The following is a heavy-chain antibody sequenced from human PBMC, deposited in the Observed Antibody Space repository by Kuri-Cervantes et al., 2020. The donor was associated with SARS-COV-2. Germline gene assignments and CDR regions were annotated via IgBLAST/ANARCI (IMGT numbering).Heavy chain of an antibody. D-gene: IGHD3-3*01. Sequence: GGSLRLSCAASGFTFSSYSMNWVRQAPGKGLEWVSSISSSSSYIYYADSVKGRFTISRDNAKNTLYLQMNSLRVEDTAVYYCARDFDDLYYYYYMDVWGKGTTVTVSS. J-gene: IGHJ6*03. V-gene: IGHV3-21*01. CDR2: ISSSSSYI. CDR3: ARDFDDLYYYYYMDV. CDR1: GFTFSSYS.